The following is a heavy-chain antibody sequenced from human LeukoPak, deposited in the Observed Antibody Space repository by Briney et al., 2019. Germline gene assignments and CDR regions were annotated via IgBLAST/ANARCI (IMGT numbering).Heavy chain of an antibody. D-gene: IGHD1-1*01. Sequence: SETLSLTCEVYGGSFSGYYWSWIRQSPGKGLEWIGEINHSGSTNYNPSLKSRVTISVDTSKNQFSLKLSSVTAADTAVYYCARGSGGERAFDIWGQGTMVTVSS. CDR2: INHSGST. CDR3: ARGSGGERAFDI. J-gene: IGHJ3*02. CDR1: GGSFSGYY. V-gene: IGHV4-34*01.